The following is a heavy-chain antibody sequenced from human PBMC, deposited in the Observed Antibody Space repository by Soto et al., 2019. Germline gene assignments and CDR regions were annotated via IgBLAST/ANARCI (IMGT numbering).Heavy chain of an antibody. CDR1: GYSFSTYG. CDR3: AKNGHPPYYYYGMDV. D-gene: IGHD2-8*01. J-gene: IGHJ6*02. CDR2: ISGYNGDT. Sequence: QGQLVQSGAEVKQPGASVKVSCKASGYSFSTYGISWVRQAPGQGLEWMGWISGYNGDTNYAQKFQGRVTMTIDTSTTTASLELRRRTYDDTAVYFCAKNGHPPYYYYGMDVWGQGTTVTVSS. V-gene: IGHV1-18*01.